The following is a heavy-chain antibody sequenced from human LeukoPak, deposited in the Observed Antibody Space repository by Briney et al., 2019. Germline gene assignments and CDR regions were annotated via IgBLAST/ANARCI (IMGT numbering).Heavy chain of an antibody. D-gene: IGHD2-2*01. CDR3: ARYSVPATIGWGAFDI. Sequence: GGSLRLSCAASGFTFSDYYMSWIRQAPGKGLEWVSVIYSGGSTYYADSVKGRFTIFRDNSKNTLYLQMNSLRAEDTAVYYCARYSVPATIGWGAFDIWGQGTMVIVSA. J-gene: IGHJ3*02. V-gene: IGHV3-53*01. CDR1: GFTFSDYY. CDR2: IYSGGST.